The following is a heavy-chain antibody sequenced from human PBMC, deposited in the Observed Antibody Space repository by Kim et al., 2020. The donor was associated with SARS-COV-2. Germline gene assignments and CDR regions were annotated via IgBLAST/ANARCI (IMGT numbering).Heavy chain of an antibody. CDR2: ISAYNGNT. Sequence: ASVKVSCKASGYTFTSYGISWVRQAPGQGLEWMGWISAYNGNTNYAQKLQGRVTMTTDTSTSTAYMELRSLRSDDTAVYYCARSAEHYYGSGSYGLGDAFDIWGQWTMVTVSS. CDR3: ARSAEHYYGSGSYGLGDAFDI. D-gene: IGHD3-10*01. V-gene: IGHV1-18*01. J-gene: IGHJ3*02. CDR1: GYTFTSYG.